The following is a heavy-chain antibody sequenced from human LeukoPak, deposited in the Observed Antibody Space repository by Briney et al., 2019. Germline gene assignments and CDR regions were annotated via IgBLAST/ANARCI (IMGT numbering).Heavy chain of an antibody. V-gene: IGHV3-30*02. J-gene: IGHJ4*02. Sequence: PGGSLRLSCVASGFTFSTYAMGWVRQVPGKGLEWVAFIRYDGSNKYYADSVKGRFTISRDNSKNTLTLQMNSLRAEDTAVYYCAKDRGYNILTGYSKGHYFDYWGQGTLVTVSS. D-gene: IGHD3-9*01. CDR3: AKDRGYNILTGYSKGHYFDY. CDR1: GFTFSTYA. CDR2: IRYDGSNK.